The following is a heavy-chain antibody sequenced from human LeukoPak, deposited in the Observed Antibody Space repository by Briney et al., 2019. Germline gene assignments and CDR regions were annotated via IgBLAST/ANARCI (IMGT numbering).Heavy chain of an antibody. D-gene: IGHD2-15*01. CDR3: ARDLSCSGGSCYGIGYFQH. J-gene: IGHJ1*01. V-gene: IGHV3-48*04. Sequence: GGSLRLSCAASGFTFSSYSMNWVRQAPGKGLEWVSYISRSSSTIYYADSVKGRFTISRDNAKNSLYLQMNSLRAEDTAVYYCARDLSCSGGSCYGIGYFQHWGQGTLVTVSS. CDR1: GFTFSSYS. CDR2: ISRSSSTI.